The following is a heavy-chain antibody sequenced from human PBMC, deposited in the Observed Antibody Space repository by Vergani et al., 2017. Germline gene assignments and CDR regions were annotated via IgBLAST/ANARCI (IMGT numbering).Heavy chain of an antibody. CDR3: AKTTYYDILTGYPSPY. CDR2: ISSSSSTI. CDR1: GFTFDDYG. D-gene: IGHD3-9*01. Sequence: EVQLVESGGGVVRPGGSLRLSCAASGFTFDDYGMSWVRQAPGKGLEWVSYISSSSSTIYYADSVKGRFTISRDNAKNSLYLQMNSLRAEDTAVYYCAKTTYYDILTGYPSPYWGQGTLVTVSS. V-gene: IGHV3-48*04. J-gene: IGHJ4*02.